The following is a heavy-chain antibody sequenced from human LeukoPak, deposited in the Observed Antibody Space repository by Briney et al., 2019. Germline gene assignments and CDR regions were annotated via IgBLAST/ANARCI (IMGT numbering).Heavy chain of an antibody. J-gene: IGHJ4*02. D-gene: IGHD3-10*01. V-gene: IGHV4-30-2*01. Sequence: SETLSLTCAVSGVSISSGGYSWSWIRQPPGKGLEWIGYIYHSGSTYYNPSLKSRVTISVDRSKNQFSLKLSSVTAADTAVYYCARAVRGVMSAGYYFEYWGQGTLVTVSS. CDR1: GVSISSGGYS. CDR2: IYHSGST. CDR3: ARAVRGVMSAGYYFEY.